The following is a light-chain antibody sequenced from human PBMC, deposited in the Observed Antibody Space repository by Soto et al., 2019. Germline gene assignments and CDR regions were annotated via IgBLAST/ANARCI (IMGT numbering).Light chain of an antibody. V-gene: IGKV1-39*01. Sequence: IQMTQSPSSLSASVGDRVTLTCRASRNISSDLNWYQQKPGKAPKLLIYRASTLQNGVPSRFSGSGSATDFTLTITTLQPEDFATYSRQQSYSTLPYTFGQGTKVEIK. CDR2: RAS. CDR3: QQSYSTLPYT. J-gene: IGKJ2*01. CDR1: RNISSD.